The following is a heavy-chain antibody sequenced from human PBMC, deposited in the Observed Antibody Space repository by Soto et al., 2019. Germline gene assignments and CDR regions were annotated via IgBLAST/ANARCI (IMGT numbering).Heavy chain of an antibody. D-gene: IGHD2-2*01. Sequence: GGSLRLSCAASGFTFSSYAMSWVRQAPGKGLEWVSAISGSGGSTYYADSVKGRFTISRDNSKNTLYLQMNSLRAEDTAVYYCAKDLRCSSTSCYAGGLDYYYMDVWGKGTTVTVSS. J-gene: IGHJ6*03. CDR1: GFTFSSYA. CDR2: ISGSGGST. CDR3: AKDLRCSSTSCYAGGLDYYYMDV. V-gene: IGHV3-23*01.